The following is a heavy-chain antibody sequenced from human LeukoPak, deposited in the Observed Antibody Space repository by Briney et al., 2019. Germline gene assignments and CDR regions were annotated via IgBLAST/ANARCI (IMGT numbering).Heavy chain of an antibody. CDR3: ARDVGDLDY. Sequence: GGSLGLSCAASGFTFSSYSMNWVRRAPGEGMEWVSSISSSSTYIYYADSVKGRFTISRANAKHSLYLQMNSLRAEDTAVYYCARDVGDLDYWGPRTLVTVST. CDR1: GFTFSSYS. V-gene: IGHV3-21*01. CDR2: ISSSSTYI. D-gene: IGHD1-26*01. J-gene: IGHJ4*02.